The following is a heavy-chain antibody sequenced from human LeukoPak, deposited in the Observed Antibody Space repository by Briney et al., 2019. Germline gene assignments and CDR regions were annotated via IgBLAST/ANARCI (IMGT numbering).Heavy chain of an antibody. CDR1: GLTFSSYA. CDR3: SKNANYYYDSSGYFPY. D-gene: IGHD3-22*01. CDR2: ISGSGGST. J-gene: IGHJ4*02. V-gene: IGHV3-23*01. Sequence: GGALRLSRAASGLTFSSYAMSWVRPAPGKGRAWVAVISGSGGSTYYADSVRGRFTISRDSSKHTQYLQLNSLRADDTPVYYCSKNANYYYDSSGYFPYWGQGTLVTVSS.